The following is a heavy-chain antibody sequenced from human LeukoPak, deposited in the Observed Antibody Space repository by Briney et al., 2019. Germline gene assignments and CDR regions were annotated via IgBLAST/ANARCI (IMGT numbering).Heavy chain of an antibody. CDR1: GGPINNQY. CDR3: ARDQVGYGLDY. J-gene: IGHJ4*02. D-gene: IGHD5-18*01. Sequence: PSETLSLTCIVSGGPINNQYWSWIRQPPGQGPEWIGYIFDTGNTNYNPPLKSRVAISLDTSKNQFSLKLRSVTAADTAVYYCARDQVGYGLDYWGQGTLVTVSS. CDR2: IFDTGNT. V-gene: IGHV4-59*11.